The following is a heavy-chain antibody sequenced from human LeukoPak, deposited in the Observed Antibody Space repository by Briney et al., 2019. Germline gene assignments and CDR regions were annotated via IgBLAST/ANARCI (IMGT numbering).Heavy chain of an antibody. CDR3: ARGHYFAPGNYYRGWFDP. D-gene: IGHD3-10*01. Sequence: SETLSLTCTVSGGSISNTYYYWAWIRQPPGEGLEWIGTIYYSGTTYYNPSLKSRVTISVDTSKDHFSLKLSSVTAADTAVYYCARGHYFAPGNYYRGWFDPWGQGSLVTVSS. J-gene: IGHJ5*02. CDR1: GGSISNTYYY. V-gene: IGHV4-39*02. CDR2: IYYSGTT.